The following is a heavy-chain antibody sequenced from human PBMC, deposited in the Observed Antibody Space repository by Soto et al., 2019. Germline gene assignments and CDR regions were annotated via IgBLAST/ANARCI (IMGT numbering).Heavy chain of an antibody. Sequence: PSETLSLTCTISGDSIGTHYWSWIRQPPGKGLEWIGYIYYTGSTKFNPSLQSRVTMSVDTSKNQFSLRLSSVTAVDTAVYYCARSSYYYDSSGYFFSWFDPWGQGTLVTVSS. CDR1: GDSIGTHY. V-gene: IGHV4-59*08. CDR3: ARSSYYYDSSGYFFSWFDP. J-gene: IGHJ5*02. CDR2: IYYTGST. D-gene: IGHD3-22*01.